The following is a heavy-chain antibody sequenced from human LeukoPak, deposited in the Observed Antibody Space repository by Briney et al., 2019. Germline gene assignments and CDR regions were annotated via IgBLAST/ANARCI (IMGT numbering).Heavy chain of an antibody. CDR2: IYHSGST. J-gene: IGHJ4*02. Sequence: PSETLSLTCTVSGYSISSGYYWGWIRQPPGKGLEWIGSIYHSGSTYYNPSLKSRVTISVDTSKNQFSLKLSSVTAADTAVYYCARDRSNGCSSTSCYTGYYFDYWGQGTLVTVSS. CDR1: GYSISSGYY. V-gene: IGHV4-38-2*02. D-gene: IGHD2-2*02. CDR3: ARDRSNGCSSTSCYTGYYFDY.